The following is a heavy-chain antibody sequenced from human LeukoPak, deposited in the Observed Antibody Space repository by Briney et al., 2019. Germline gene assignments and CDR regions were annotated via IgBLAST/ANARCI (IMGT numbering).Heavy chain of an antibody. V-gene: IGHV3-48*03. CDR3: ARDGKGVSNYFDY. CDR2: ISSSGGSE. D-gene: IGHD3-10*01. J-gene: IGHJ4*02. Sequence: GGSLRLSCTASGFPFSSYEINWVRQTPGRGLEWVAHISSSGGSEYYADSVKGRFSISRDNAKNSLYLQMNSLRAEDTAVYYCARDGKGVSNYFDYWGQGTLVTVSS. CDR1: GFPFSSYE.